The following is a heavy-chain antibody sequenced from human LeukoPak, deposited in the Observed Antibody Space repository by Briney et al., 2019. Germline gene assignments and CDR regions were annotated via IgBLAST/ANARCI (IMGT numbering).Heavy chain of an antibody. CDR2: INPKSGGT. CDR3: TSDIAVVPTATQGLY. D-gene: IGHD2-2*01. CDR1: GYTFTDYY. Sequence: GASVKVSCKASGYTFTDYYMHWVRQAPGQGLEWTGWINPKSGGTDYAQKFQGRVTMTRDTSINTAYMELSGLRSDDTAVYYCTSDIAVVPTATQGLYWGQGTLVAVSS. J-gene: IGHJ4*02. V-gene: IGHV1-2*02.